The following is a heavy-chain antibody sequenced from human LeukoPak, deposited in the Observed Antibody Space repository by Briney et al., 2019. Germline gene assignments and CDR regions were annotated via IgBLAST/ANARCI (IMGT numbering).Heavy chain of an antibody. V-gene: IGHV4-34*01. Sequence: SETLSLTCAVYGGSFSGYYWSWIRQPPGKGLEWIGEINHSVSTTYNPSLKGRVTISVAKSKNQLSLKLSSVTSAATAVYYCAEQHSSGSFLDYWGQGTMVTVPS. J-gene: IGHJ4*02. D-gene: IGHD6-19*01. CDR2: INHSVST. CDR3: AEQHSSGSFLDY. CDR1: GGSFSGYY.